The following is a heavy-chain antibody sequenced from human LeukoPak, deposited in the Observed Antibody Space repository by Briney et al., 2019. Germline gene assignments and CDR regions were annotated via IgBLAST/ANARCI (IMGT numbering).Heavy chain of an antibody. CDR1: GFTFSSYD. J-gene: IGHJ5*02. CDR2: IGTAGDT. D-gene: IGHD3-10*01. Sequence: GGSLRLSCAASGFTFSSYDMHWVRQATGKGLEWVSAIGTAGDTYYPGSVKGRLTISRENAKNSLYLQMNSLRAGDTAVYYCARGIYGSGDNWFDPWGQGTLVTVSS. V-gene: IGHV3-13*01. CDR3: ARGIYGSGDNWFDP.